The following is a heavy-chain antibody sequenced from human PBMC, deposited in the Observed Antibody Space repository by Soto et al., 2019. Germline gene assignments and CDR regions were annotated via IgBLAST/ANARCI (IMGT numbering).Heavy chain of an antibody. CDR3: ARDPDMYSSSWWSPFLDY. CDR2: IWYDGSNK. CDR1: GFTFSSYG. D-gene: IGHD6-13*01. J-gene: IGHJ4*02. Sequence: GGSLRLSCAASGFTFSSYGMHWVRQAPGKGLEWVAVIWYDGSNKYYADSVKGRFTISRDNSKNTLYLQMNSLRAEDTAVYYCARDPDMYSSSWWSPFLDYWGQGTLVTVSS. V-gene: IGHV3-33*01.